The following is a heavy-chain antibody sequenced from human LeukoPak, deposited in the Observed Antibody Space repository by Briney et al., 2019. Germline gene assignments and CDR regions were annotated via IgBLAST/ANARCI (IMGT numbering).Heavy chain of an antibody. V-gene: IGHV7-4-1*02. Sequence: ASVKVSCKASGYTFTNYAMNWVRQAPGQGLEWIGLINTNTGNPTYAQGFTGRFVFSLGTSVSTAYLQISSLKAEDTAVYYCARVGRLKYSSSWYVGYWGQGTLVTVSS. CDR1: GYTFTNYA. D-gene: IGHD6-13*01. CDR2: INTNTGNP. J-gene: IGHJ4*02. CDR3: ARVGRLKYSSSWYVGY.